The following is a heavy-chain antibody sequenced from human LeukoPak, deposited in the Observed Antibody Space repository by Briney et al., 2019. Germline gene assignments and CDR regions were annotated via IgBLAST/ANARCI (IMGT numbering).Heavy chain of an antibody. CDR1: GFTFGSYW. J-gene: IGHJ4*02. V-gene: IGHV3-74*01. CDR2: INSDGRST. CDR3: VKDLTGGSYNLDY. D-gene: IGHD1-26*01. Sequence: GGSLRLSSAASGFTFGSYWMHWVRQAPGKGLVWVSRINSDGRSTSYADSVTGRFTMSRDNAKNTLYLQMNSLRAEDTALYYCVKDLTGGSYNLDYWGQGTLVTVSS.